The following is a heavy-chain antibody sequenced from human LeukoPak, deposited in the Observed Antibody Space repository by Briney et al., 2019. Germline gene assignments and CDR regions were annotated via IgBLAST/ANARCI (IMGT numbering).Heavy chain of an antibody. CDR3: ARGRVVIAIHNWFDP. D-gene: IGHD2-21*01. V-gene: IGHV1-69*01. CDR1: GGTFSSYA. Sequence: SVKVSCKASGGTFSSYAISWVRQAPGQGLEWMGGIIPIFGTANYAQKFQGRVTITADESTSTAYMELSSLRSEDTAVYYCARGRVVIAIHNWFDPWGQGTLVTVSS. CDR2: IIPIFGTA. J-gene: IGHJ5*02.